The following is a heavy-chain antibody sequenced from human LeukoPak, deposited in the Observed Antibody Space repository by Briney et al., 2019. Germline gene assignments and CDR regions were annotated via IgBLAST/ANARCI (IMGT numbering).Heavy chain of an antibody. CDR1: GFTFSSYA. J-gene: IGHJ4*02. D-gene: IGHD4-17*01. Sequence: GGSLRLSCVVSGFTFSSYAMSWVRQAPGKGPEWVSAISGSGDSTYYAESVKGRFTISRDTSKNTVHLQMNSLRAVDTAIYYCAKGVTYGYYFDSWGQGTLVTVSS. V-gene: IGHV3-23*01. CDR3: AKGVTYGYYFDS. CDR2: ISGSGDST.